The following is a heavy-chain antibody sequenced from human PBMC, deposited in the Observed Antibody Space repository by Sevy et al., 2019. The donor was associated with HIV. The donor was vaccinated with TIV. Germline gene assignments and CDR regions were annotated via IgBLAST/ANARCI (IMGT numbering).Heavy chain of an antibody. Sequence: GGSPRLSCAASGFTFSSYAMSWVRQAPGKGLEWVSAISGSGGSTYYADSVKGRFTISRDNSKNTLYLQMNSLRAEDMAVYYCAKVDYVWGSYRQTYNWFDPWGQGTLVTVSS. CDR1: GFTFSSYA. J-gene: IGHJ5*02. D-gene: IGHD3-16*02. V-gene: IGHV3-23*01. CDR2: ISGSGGST. CDR3: AKVDYVWGSYRQTYNWFDP.